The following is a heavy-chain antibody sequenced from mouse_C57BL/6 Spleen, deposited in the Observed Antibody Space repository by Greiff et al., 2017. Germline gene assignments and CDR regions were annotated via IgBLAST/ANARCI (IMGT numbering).Heavy chain of an antibody. V-gene: IGHV1-52*01. CDR2: IDPSDSET. Sequence: VQLQQPGAELVRPGSSVKLSCKASGYTFTSYWMHWVKQRPIQGLEWIGNIDPSDSETHYNQKFKDKDTLTVDKSSSTAYMQLSSLTSEDSAVYYCARGKDTSGYSDYWGQGTTLTVSS. CDR1: GYTFTSYW. J-gene: IGHJ2*01. D-gene: IGHD3-2*02. CDR3: ARGKDTSGYSDY.